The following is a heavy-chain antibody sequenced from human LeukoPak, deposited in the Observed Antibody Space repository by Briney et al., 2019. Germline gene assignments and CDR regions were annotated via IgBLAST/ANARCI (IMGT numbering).Heavy chain of an antibody. D-gene: IGHD2-15*01. Sequence: GGSLRLSCAASGFTFSSYAMSWVRQAPGKGLEWVSAISGSGGSTYYADSVKGRFTISRDNSKNTLYLQMNSLRAEDTAVYYYAKGGYCSGGSCENDAFDIWGQGTMVTVSS. CDR1: GFTFSSYA. J-gene: IGHJ3*02. CDR3: AKGGYCSGGSCENDAFDI. CDR2: ISGSGGST. V-gene: IGHV3-23*01.